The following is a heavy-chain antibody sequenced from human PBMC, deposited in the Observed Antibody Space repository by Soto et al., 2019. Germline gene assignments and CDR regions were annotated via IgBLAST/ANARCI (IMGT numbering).Heavy chain of an antibody. V-gene: IGHV4-39*01. CDR2: IYYSGST. D-gene: IGHD3-9*01. CDR1: GGSISSSSYY. CDR3: ARHSLYFDWLPEYYYYYYMDV. J-gene: IGHJ6*03. Sequence: QLQLQESGPGLVKPSETLSLTCTVSGGSISSSSYYWGWIRQPPGKGLEWIGSIYYSGSTYYNPSLKSRVTISVDTSKNQFSLKLSSVTAADTAVYYCARHSLYFDWLPEYYYYYYMDVWGKGTTVTVSS.